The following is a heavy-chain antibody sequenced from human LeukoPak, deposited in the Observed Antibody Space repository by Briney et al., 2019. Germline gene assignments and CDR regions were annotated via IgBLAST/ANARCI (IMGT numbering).Heavy chain of an antibody. CDR1: GFTFSSYS. J-gene: IGHJ6*02. V-gene: IGHV3-21*01. CDR3: ARSFSISAVPAAIPLYYYYGMDV. D-gene: IGHD2-2*02. Sequence: PGGSLRLSCAASGFTFSSYSMNWVRQAPGXGLEWVSSISSSSSYIYYADSVKGRFTISRDNAKNSLYLQMNSLRAEDTAVYYCARSFSISAVPAAIPLYYYYGMDVWGQGTTVTVSS. CDR2: ISSSSSYI.